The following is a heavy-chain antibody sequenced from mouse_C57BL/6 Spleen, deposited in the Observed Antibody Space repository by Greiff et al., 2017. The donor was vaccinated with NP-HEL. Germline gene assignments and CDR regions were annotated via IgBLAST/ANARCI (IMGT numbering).Heavy chain of an antibody. D-gene: IGHD1-1*01. CDR3: ARKDYGSSWAMDY. J-gene: IGHJ4*01. V-gene: IGHV5-17*01. CDR1: GFTFSDYG. Sequence: EVKVVESGGGLVKPGGSLKLSCAASGFTFSDYGMHWVRQAPEKGLEWVAYISSGGSTIYYADTVKGRFTISRDNAKNTLFLQMTSLRSEDTAMYDCARKDYGSSWAMDYWGQGTSVTVSS. CDR2: ISSGGSTI.